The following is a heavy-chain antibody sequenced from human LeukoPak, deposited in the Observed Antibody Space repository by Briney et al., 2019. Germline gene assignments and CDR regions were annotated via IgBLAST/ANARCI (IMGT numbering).Heavy chain of an antibody. Sequence: GGSLRLSCAASGFTFSSYGMHWVRQAPGKGLEWVAVISYDGSNKYYADSVKGRFTISRDNSKNTLYLQMNSLRAEDTAVYYCARVGGSHDFFYWGQGTLVTVSS. CDR2: ISYDGSNK. D-gene: IGHD3-16*01. J-gene: IGHJ4*02. CDR3: ARVGGSHDFFY. V-gene: IGHV3-30*03. CDR1: GFTFSSYG.